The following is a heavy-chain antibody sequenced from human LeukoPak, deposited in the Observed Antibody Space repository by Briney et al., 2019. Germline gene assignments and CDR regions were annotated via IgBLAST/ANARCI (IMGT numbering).Heavy chain of an antibody. V-gene: IGHV1-69*04. J-gene: IGHJ4*02. Sequence: VASVKVSCKASGYNFNNYGISWVRQAPGQGLEWMGRIIPILGIANYAQKFQGRVTITADKSTSTAYMELSSLRSEDTAVYYCARATARTRNIIGGSQFDYWGQGTLVTVSS. CDR1: GYNFNNYG. D-gene: IGHD1-14*01. CDR2: IIPILGIA. CDR3: ARATARTRNIIGGSQFDY.